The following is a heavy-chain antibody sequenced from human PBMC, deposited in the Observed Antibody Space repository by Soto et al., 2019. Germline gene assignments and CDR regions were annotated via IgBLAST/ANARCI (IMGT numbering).Heavy chain of an antibody. Sequence: PSETLSLTCAVSGGSISSGGYSWSWIRQPPGKGLECVGYIYHSGSTYYNPSLKSRVTISVDRSKNQFSLKLSSVTAADTAVYYCARLTSGYYANFDYWGQGTLVXVSS. D-gene: IGHD3-22*01. J-gene: IGHJ4*02. V-gene: IGHV4-30-2*01. CDR1: GGSISSGGYS. CDR2: IYHSGST. CDR3: ARLTSGYYANFDY.